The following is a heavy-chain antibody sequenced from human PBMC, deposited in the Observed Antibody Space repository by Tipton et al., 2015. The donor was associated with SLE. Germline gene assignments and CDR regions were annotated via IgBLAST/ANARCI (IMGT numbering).Heavy chain of an antibody. D-gene: IGHD7-27*01. CDR1: GGSISSYY. CDR3: ARVPNWGRFDY. Sequence: TLSLTCTVSGGSISSYYWSWIRQPPGKGLEWIGYIYYSGGTNYNPSLKSRVTISVDTSKNQFSLKLSSVTAADTAVYYCARVPNWGRFDYWGQGTLVTVSS. V-gene: IGHV4-59*01. J-gene: IGHJ4*02. CDR2: IYYSGGT.